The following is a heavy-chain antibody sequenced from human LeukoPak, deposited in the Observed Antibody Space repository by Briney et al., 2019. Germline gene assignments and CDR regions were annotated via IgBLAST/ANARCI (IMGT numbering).Heavy chain of an antibody. V-gene: IGHV4-34*01. J-gene: IGHJ6*02. D-gene: IGHD2-2*01. CDR1: GGSFSAYY. CDR3: ARGSIPAASYYSYYAMDV. Sequence: SETLSLTCAVYGGSFSAYYWSWLRQPPGKGLEWIGEINHSGSTNYNPSLKSRVTISVDTSKNQFSLKLTSVTAADTAVYYCARGSIPAASYYSYYAMDVWGQGTTVTVSS. CDR2: INHSGST.